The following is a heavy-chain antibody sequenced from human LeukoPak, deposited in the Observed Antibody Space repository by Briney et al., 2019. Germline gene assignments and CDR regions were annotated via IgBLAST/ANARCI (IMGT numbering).Heavy chain of an antibody. J-gene: IGHJ4*02. CDR1: GGSITSSIYY. D-gene: IGHD1-26*01. V-gene: IGHV4-39*07. CDR2: IYYSGST. CDR3: AGGHYPLEY. Sequence: SETLSLTCTVSGGSITSSIYYWGWIRQPPGKGLEWIGSIYYSGSTYYNPSLKSRVTISVDTSKNQFSLKLSSMTAADTAVYYCAGGHYPLEYWGQGTLVTVSS.